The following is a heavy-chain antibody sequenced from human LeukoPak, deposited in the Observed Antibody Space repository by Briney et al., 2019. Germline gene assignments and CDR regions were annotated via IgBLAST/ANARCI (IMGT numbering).Heavy chain of an antibody. CDR1: GFPFSSYA. D-gene: IGHD5-24*01. CDR3: AREGDGYNYALDY. V-gene: IGHV3-64D*09. J-gene: IGHJ4*02. CDR2: ISDSGGST. Sequence: PGGSLRLSCSASGFPFSSYAMHWVRHAPGKGLEYVSAISDSGGSTYYADSVKGRFTIPRDNSKNTLYLQMSSLRAEDTAVYYCAREGDGYNYALDYWGQGTLVTVSS.